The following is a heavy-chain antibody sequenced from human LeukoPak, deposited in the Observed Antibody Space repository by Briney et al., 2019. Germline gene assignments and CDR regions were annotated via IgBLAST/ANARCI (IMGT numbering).Heavy chain of an antibody. J-gene: IGHJ5*02. CDR2: IYYSGST. CDR1: GGSINTGSYY. CDR3: ARDSVAAGYGATWFGP. V-gene: IGHV4-31*03. Sequence: PSETLSLTCSVPGGSINTGSYYWNWIRQHPGKGLEWIGYIYYSGSTYYNPSLKSRVTMSIDTSKNQFSLKLSSVTAADTAVYYCARDSVAAGYGATWFGPWGQGTLVTVSS. D-gene: IGHD6-13*01.